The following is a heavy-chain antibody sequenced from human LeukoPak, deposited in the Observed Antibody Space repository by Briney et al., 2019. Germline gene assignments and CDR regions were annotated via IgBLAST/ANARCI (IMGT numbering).Heavy chain of an antibody. CDR2: INHSGST. CDR1: GGSFSGYY. V-gene: IGHV4-34*01. CDR3: ARGKPEYYYYYMDV. Sequence: SETPSLTCAVYGGSFSGYYWSWIRQPPGKGLEWIGEINHSGSTNYNPSLKSRVTISVDTSKNQFSLKLSSVTAADTAVYYCARGKPEYYYYYMDVWGKGTTVTVSS. J-gene: IGHJ6*03.